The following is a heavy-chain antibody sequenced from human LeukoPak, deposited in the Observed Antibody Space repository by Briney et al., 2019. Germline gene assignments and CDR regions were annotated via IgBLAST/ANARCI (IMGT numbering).Heavy chain of an antibody. J-gene: IGHJ4*02. CDR2: IYYGGSA. D-gene: IGHD6-13*01. Sequence: PSETLSLSCTVSGGSVGSYYWSWIRQSPGKGLEWIGYIYYGGSANYNPSLKSRATISIDRSKNQFSLKLRSLTAADTAVYYCARHGSSYSFDYWGQGTLVTVSS. CDR3: ARHGSSYSFDY. CDR1: GGSVGSYY. V-gene: IGHV4-59*08.